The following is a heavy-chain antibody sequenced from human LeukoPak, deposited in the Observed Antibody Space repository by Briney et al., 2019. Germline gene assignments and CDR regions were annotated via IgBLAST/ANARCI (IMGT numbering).Heavy chain of an antibody. CDR3: ARERMWNFDY. Sequence: PGGSLRLSCAASGFTFSSYGMHWVRQAPGKGLEWVAFIRYDGSNKYYADSVKGRFTISRDNSKNTLYLQMNSLRAEDTAVYYCARERMWNFDYWGQGTLVTVSS. J-gene: IGHJ4*02. D-gene: IGHD1-1*01. CDR2: IRYDGSNK. V-gene: IGHV3-30*02. CDR1: GFTFSSYG.